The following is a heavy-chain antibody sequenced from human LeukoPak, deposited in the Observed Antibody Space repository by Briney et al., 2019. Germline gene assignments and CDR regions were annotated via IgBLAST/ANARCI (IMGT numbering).Heavy chain of an antibody. V-gene: IGHV4-39*07. D-gene: IGHD6-19*01. Sequence: SETLSLTCTVDGDSFSSGTDYWVWIRQPPGKELEWIASGDYSGGTYYNPSLESRVAISADMSKNQFSLKLTSVTGADTAVYYCAGERGEEYSSGWYKRNYFDNWGQGIRVTVSS. CDR2: GDYSGGT. J-gene: IGHJ4*02. CDR3: AGERGEEYSSGWYKRNYFDN. CDR1: GDSFSSGTDY.